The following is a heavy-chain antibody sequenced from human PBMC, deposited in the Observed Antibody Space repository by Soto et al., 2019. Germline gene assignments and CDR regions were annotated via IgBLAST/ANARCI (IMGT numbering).Heavy chain of an antibody. V-gene: IGHV4-61*03. CDR1: GGSISSTNYF. CDR2: ISYSGST. CDR3: ARAPYSSGWPDS. Sequence: SETLSLTCTVSGGSISSTNYFWGWIRQPPGKGLEWIGYISYSGSTKYNPSLESRVTISVDTSNKNFSLKLASVTAADTAVYYCARAPYSSGWPDSWGQGTLVTVSS. D-gene: IGHD6-19*01. J-gene: IGHJ4*02.